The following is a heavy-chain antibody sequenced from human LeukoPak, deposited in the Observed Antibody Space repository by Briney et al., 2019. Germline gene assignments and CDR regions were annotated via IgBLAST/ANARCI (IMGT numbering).Heavy chain of an antibody. J-gene: IGHJ4*02. D-gene: IGHD1-1*01. CDR3: ARGGTTLDY. Sequence: GRSLRLSCAASGFTFSSYAMHWVRQAPGKGLEWVAVISYDGSNKYYADSVKGRFTISRDNAKNSLYLQMNSLRVEDTAVYYCARGGTTLDYWGQGTLVTVSS. CDR2: ISYDGSNK. V-gene: IGHV3-30-3*01. CDR1: GFTFSSYA.